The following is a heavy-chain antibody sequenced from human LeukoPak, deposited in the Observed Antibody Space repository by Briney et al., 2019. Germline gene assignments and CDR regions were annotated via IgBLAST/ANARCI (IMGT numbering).Heavy chain of an antibody. Sequence: PGGSLRLSCAASGFTFSSYAMHWVRQAPGKGLEWVAVISYDGSNKYYADSVKGRFTISRDNSKNTLYLQMNSLRAEDTAVYYCARGPGSGHYFDYWGQGTLVTVSS. CDR2: ISYDGSNK. D-gene: IGHD2-15*01. CDR3: ARGPGSGHYFDY. J-gene: IGHJ4*02. CDR1: GFTFSSYA. V-gene: IGHV3-30*04.